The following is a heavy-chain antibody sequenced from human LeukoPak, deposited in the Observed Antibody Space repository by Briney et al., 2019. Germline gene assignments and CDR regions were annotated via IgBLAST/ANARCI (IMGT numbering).Heavy chain of an antibody. CDR3: ARDKNYYDSSGRRKVTDY. V-gene: IGHV3-11*04. Sequence: KPGGSLRLSCAASGFTFSDYYMSWVRQAPGKGLEWVSYISSSGNTIYYADSVKGRFTISRDNAKNSLYLQMNSLRAEDTAIYYCARDKNYYDSSGRRKVTDYWGQGTLVTVSS. CDR2: ISSSGNTI. D-gene: IGHD3-22*01. CDR1: GFTFSDYY. J-gene: IGHJ4*02.